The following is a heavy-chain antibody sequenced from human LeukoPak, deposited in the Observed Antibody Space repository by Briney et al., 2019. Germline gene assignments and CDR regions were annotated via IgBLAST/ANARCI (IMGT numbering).Heavy chain of an antibody. CDR1: GYTFTSYY. J-gene: IGHJ6*02. D-gene: IGHD6-19*01. CDR3: AGETAVAGTSYGMDV. V-gene: IGHV1-46*01. Sequence: ASVKVSCKASGYTFTSYYMHWVRQAPGQGLEWMGIINPSGGSTSYAQKFQGRVTMTRDTSTSTVYMELSSLRSEDTAAYYCAGETAVAGTSYGMDVWGQGTTVTVSS. CDR2: INPSGGST.